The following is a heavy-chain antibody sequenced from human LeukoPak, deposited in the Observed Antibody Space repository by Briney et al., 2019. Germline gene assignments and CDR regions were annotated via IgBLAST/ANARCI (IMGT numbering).Heavy chain of an antibody. J-gene: IGHJ4*02. CDR3: TKDKVSRGYFDY. CDR1: GFTFISYA. CDR2: IDGSATST. V-gene: IGHV3-23*01. D-gene: IGHD6-6*01. Sequence: GGSLRLSCAASGFTFISYAMTWVRQAPGKGLEWVSAIDGSATSTFYADSVKGRFSISRDNSKNTLYLQMYSLRAEDTAIYYCTKDKVSRGYFDYWGQGTLVTASS.